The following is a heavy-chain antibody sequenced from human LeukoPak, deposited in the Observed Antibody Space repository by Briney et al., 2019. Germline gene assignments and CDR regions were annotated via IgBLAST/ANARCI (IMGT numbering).Heavy chain of an antibody. Sequence: ASVKVSCKASGYTFTGYYMHWVRQAPGQGLEWMGWINPNSGGTNYAQKFQGRVTMTRDTSISTAYMELSRLRSDDTVVYYCARGEMATMGCFDYWGQGTLVTVSS. D-gene: IGHD5-24*01. CDR1: GYTFTGYY. CDR3: ARGEMATMGCFDY. J-gene: IGHJ4*02. V-gene: IGHV1-2*02. CDR2: INPNSGGT.